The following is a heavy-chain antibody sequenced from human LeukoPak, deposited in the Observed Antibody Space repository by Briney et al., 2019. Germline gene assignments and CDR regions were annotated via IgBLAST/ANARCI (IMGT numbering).Heavy chain of an antibody. V-gene: IGHV3-23*01. CDR3: ARGGYTTYFDY. Sequence: GGSLRLSCAASGFTFSGYSMTWVRQAPGKGLQWVSSIRATGDTTFYADSVKGRFTISRDNSKNTLYLQMNSLRAEDTAVYYCARGGYTTYFDYWGQGFLVTVSS. CDR2: IRATGDTT. J-gene: IGHJ4*02. D-gene: IGHD6-13*01. CDR1: GFTFSGYS.